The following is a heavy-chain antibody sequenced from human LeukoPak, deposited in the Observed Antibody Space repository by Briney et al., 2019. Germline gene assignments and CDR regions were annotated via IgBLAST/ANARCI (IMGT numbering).Heavy chain of an antibody. CDR2: MSAYNGNT. J-gene: IGHJ5*02. Sequence: GASVKVSCKASGDTFTSYGISWVRQAPGQGLEWMGWMSAYNGNTNYAQKLQGRVTMTTDTSTSTAYMELRSLRSDDTAVYYCARSPIRRRPTVTNNWFDPWGQGTLVTVSS. D-gene: IGHD4-17*01. CDR3: ARSPIRRRPTVTNNWFDP. CDR1: GDTFTSYG. V-gene: IGHV1-18*01.